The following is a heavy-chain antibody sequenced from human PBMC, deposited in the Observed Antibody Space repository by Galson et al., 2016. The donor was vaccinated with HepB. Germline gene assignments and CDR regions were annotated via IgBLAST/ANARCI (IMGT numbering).Heavy chain of an antibody. V-gene: IGHV3-7*04. D-gene: IGHD1-1*01. J-gene: IGHJ4*02. CDR3: ARAYQYTLDY. CDR2: TNQDGTEK. Sequence: SLRLSCAASGLTFSNFWMTWVRQAPGKGLEWVANTNQDGTEKHYLDSVRGRFTISRDNAKSSLFLQMNSLRAEDTAVYFCARAYQYTLDYWGQGTLVTVSS. CDR1: GLTFSNFW.